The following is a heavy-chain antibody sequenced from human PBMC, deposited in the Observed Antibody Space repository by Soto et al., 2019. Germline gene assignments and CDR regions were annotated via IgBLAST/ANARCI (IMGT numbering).Heavy chain of an antibody. D-gene: IGHD2-8*01. J-gene: IGHJ4*02. CDR1: GFSFGIYA. CDR3: AKDRQPDGRWPXDH. Sequence: GGSLRLSCAASGFSFGIYAMSWVRQAPGKGLEWVSGLFGNGGGISYADSVKGRFTISRDNSNNMLYLQMHNLRAEDTAIYYCAKDRQPDGRWPXDHWGQGTLVTVSS. V-gene: IGHV3-23*01. CDR2: LFGNGGGI.